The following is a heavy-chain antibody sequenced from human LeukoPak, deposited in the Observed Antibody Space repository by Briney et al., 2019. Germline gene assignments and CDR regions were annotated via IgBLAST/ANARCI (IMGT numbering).Heavy chain of an antibody. D-gene: IGHD2-2*01. Sequence: GGSLRLSCAASGFTSSSYWMSWVRQAPGKGLEWVANIKQDGSEKYYVDSVKGRFTISRDNAKNSLYLQMNSLRAEDTAVYYCARDCSSTSCYVYWGQGTLVTVSS. CDR3: ARDCSSTSCYVY. V-gene: IGHV3-7*01. J-gene: IGHJ4*02. CDR1: GFTSSSYW. CDR2: IKQDGSEK.